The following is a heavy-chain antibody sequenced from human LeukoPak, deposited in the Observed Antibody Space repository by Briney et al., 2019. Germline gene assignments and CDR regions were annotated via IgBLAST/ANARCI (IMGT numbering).Heavy chain of an antibody. CDR3: SKDDSSGYYPFGC. CDR1: GFTFSSYA. V-gene: IGHV3-23*01. Sequence: GGSLRLSCAASGFTFSSYAMSWVGQAPGKGVEWVSAISGSGGSTYYADCVKGRFTISRDNSKNTLDLQVNSLRAGDTAGYYCSKDDSSGYYPFGCWRQGTLVTLSS. J-gene: IGHJ4*02. D-gene: IGHD3-22*01. CDR2: ISGSGGST.